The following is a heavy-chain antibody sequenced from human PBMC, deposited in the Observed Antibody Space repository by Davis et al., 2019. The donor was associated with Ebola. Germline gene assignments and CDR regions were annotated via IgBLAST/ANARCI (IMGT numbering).Heavy chain of an antibody. CDR3: ARGRYPTSSLDY. V-gene: IGHV1-18*04. CDR1: GYSLTSYG. J-gene: IGHJ4*02. D-gene: IGHD6-6*01. CDR2: INPYNGNT. Sequence: AASVKVSCKASGYSLTSYGINWVRQAPGQGLEWMGWINPYNGNTNYAQELQGRVTMTTDTSTSTAYMELRSLRSDDTAVYYCARGRYPTSSLDYWGQGTLVTVAS.